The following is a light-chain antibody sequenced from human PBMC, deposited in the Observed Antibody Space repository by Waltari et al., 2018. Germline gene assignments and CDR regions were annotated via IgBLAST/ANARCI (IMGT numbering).Light chain of an antibody. CDR2: KAS. Sequence: DIQMTQSPSTLSASVGDRFTITCRASQSISNWLAWYQQKPGKAPKILIYKASTLESGVPSRFSSSGSVTEFTLTIRSLQPDDFATYYCQQYNSYSLLTFGGGTKGESK. V-gene: IGKV1-5*03. CDR1: QSISNW. J-gene: IGKJ4*01. CDR3: QQYNSYSLLT.